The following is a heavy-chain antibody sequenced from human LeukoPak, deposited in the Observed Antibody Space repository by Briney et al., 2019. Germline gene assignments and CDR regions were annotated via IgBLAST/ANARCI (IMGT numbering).Heavy chain of an antibody. CDR2: ISYDGSNK. Sequence: GRSLRLSCAASGFTFSNYGMHWVRQAPGKGLEWVAVISYDGSNKYYADSVKGRFTISRDNAKNSLYLQMNSLRAEDTAVYYCARGRRWATVITSGEGAEYFQHWGQGTLVTVSS. D-gene: IGHD3-3*01. J-gene: IGHJ1*01. CDR1: GFTFSNYG. V-gene: IGHV3-30*03. CDR3: ARGRRWATVITSGEGAEYFQH.